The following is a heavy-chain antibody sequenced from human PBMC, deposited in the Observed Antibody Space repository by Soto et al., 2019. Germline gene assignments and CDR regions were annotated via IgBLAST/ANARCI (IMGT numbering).Heavy chain of an antibody. V-gene: IGHV4-34*01. CDR3: ARESAENSSSWYWGDYYYYYGMDV. CDR2: INHSGST. D-gene: IGHD6-13*01. CDR1: GGSFSGYY. J-gene: IGHJ6*02. Sequence: SETLSLTCAVYGGSFSGYYWGWIRQPPGKGLEWIGEINHSGSTNYNPSLKSRVTISVDTSKNQFSLKLSSVTAADTAVYYCARESAENSSSWYWGDYYYYYGMDVWGQGTTVTVS.